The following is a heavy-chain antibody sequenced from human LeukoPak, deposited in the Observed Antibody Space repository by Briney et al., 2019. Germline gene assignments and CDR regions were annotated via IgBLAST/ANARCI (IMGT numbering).Heavy chain of an antibody. CDR2: ISVSGAGT. J-gene: IGHJ4*02. CDR3: AKHGSGRYFDY. D-gene: IGHD6-19*01. CDR1: GFTFSIYA. Sequence: GGSLRLSCAASGFTFSIYAMTWVRQAPGKGLEWVSTISVSGAGTYYADSVKGRFTISRDTSKNTLYLQMNSLRAEDTAVYYCAKHGSGRYFDYWGQGTLVTVSS. V-gene: IGHV3-23*01.